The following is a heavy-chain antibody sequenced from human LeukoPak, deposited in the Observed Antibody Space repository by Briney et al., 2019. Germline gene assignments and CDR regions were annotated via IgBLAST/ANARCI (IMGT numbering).Heavy chain of an antibody. CDR2: IYSGGST. J-gene: IGHJ4*02. CDR3: ARQWRELQLGY. D-gene: IGHD1-26*01. V-gene: IGHV3-66*04. Sequence: PGGSLRLSCAASGFTVSSNYMSWVRQAPGKGLEWVSVIYSGGSTYYADSVKGRFTISRDNAKNSLWLQMNSLRAEDTAVYYCARQWRELQLGYWGQGTLVTVSS. CDR1: GFTVSSNY.